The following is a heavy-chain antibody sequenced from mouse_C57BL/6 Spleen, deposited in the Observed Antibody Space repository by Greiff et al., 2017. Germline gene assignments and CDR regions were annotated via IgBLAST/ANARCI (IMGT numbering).Heavy chain of an antibody. V-gene: IGHV1-50*01. CDR3: ARGSSLWYFDY. CDR1: GYTFTSYW. CDR2: IDPSDSYT. D-gene: IGHD1-1*01. J-gene: IGHJ2*01. Sequence: QVQLQQPGAELVKPGASVKLSCKASGYTFTSYWMQWVKQRPGQGLEWIGEIDPSDSYTNYNQKFKGKATLTVDTSSSTAYMQLSSLTSEDSAVYYCARGSSLWYFDYWGQGTTLTVSS.